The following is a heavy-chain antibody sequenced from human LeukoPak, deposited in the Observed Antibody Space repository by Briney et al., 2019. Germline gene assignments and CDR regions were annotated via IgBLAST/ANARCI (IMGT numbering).Heavy chain of an antibody. J-gene: IGHJ4*02. V-gene: IGHV4-34*01. CDR3: ARGPTHDYGVEYYFDY. CDR2: INHSGST. D-gene: IGHD4-17*01. CDR1: GGSLSGYY. Sequence: SETLSLTCAVYGGSLSGYYWSWIRQPPGKGLERIGEINHSGSTNYNPSLKSRVTISVDTSKNQFSLKLSSVTAADTAVYYCARGPTHDYGVEYYFDYWGQGTLVTVSS.